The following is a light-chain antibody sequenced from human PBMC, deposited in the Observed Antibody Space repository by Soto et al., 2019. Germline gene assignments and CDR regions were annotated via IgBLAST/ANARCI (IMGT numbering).Light chain of an antibody. J-gene: IGKJ1*01. CDR2: KAS. CDR1: ESISIW. CDR3: QQYNSYSGT. V-gene: IGKV1-5*03. Sequence: DIQMTQSPSTLSASVGDTVTITCRASESISIWLAWYQQKPGKAPNLLINKASSLQSEVPSRFSGSGSGTEFTLTISSLQPDDFATYYCQQYNSYSGTFGQGTKVDIK.